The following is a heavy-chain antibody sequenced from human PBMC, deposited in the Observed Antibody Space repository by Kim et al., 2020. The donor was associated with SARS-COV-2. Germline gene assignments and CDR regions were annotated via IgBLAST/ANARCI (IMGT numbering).Heavy chain of an antibody. J-gene: IGHJ6*02. CDR3: ARGGDTAMVQAHYYYYGMDV. Sequence: FTISRDNAKNSLYLQMNSLRAEDTAVYYCARGGDTAMVQAHYYYYGMDVWGQGTTVTVSS. V-gene: IGHV3-11*06. D-gene: IGHD5-18*01.